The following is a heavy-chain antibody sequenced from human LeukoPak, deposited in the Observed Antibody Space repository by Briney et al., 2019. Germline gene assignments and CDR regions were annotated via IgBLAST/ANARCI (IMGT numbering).Heavy chain of an antibody. CDR3: AKALYGYNYYLDY. J-gene: IGHJ4*02. Sequence: SETLSLTCTVSGGSISSFYWSWIRQPPGKGLEWIGYIYNSGTTNYNPSLKSRVTISVDTSKNQFSLRLSSVTAADTAVYYCAKALYGYNYYLDYWGQGTLVTVSS. V-gene: IGHV4-59*01. CDR1: GGSISSFY. CDR2: IYNSGTT. D-gene: IGHD5-24*01.